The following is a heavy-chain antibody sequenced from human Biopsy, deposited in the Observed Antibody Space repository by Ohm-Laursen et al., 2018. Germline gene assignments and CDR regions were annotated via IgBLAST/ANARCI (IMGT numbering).Heavy chain of an antibody. Sequence: GATVNISCKASGHTFRSYNFDWVRQASGQGLEWMGWMNPNTGNTAYAQKFQGRVTMTRNTSISTAFMEMTSLRSEDTAVYYCVAYPSSGFFENNDDFAMDVWGQGTTVIVSS. J-gene: IGHJ6*02. D-gene: IGHD6-19*01. CDR1: GHTFRSYN. CDR2: MNPNTGNT. V-gene: IGHV1-8*01. CDR3: VAYPSSGFFENNDDFAMDV.